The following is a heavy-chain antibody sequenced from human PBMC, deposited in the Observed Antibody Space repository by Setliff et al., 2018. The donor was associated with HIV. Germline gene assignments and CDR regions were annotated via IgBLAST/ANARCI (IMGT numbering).Heavy chain of an antibody. V-gene: IGHV3-74*01. CDR3: ARARKGDWNLSYWFDP. D-gene: IGHD1-1*01. J-gene: IGHJ5*02. CDR1: GFTVSSYW. CDR2: INNDGSST. Sequence: GSLRLSCEASGFTVSSYWMHWVRQAPGKGLVWVSRINNDGSSTTYADSVKGRFTISKDIAKNTLNLQMNSLRAEDTAVYYCARARKGDWNLSYWFDPWGQGTLVTVSS.